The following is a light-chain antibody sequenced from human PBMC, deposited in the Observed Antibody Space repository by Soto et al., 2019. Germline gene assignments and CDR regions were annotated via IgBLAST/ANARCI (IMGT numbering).Light chain of an antibody. CDR3: QVWDSTSDHYV. CDR1: NIGSKS. Sequence: SYELTQPPSVSVAPGQTARIPCGGDNIGSKSVYWYQQKPGQAPVVVVYDGSDRPSGIPERFSGSNSGITATLTISRVEAGDEADYFCQVWDSTSDHYVFGAGTKVTVL. CDR2: DGS. V-gene: IGLV3-21*02. J-gene: IGLJ1*01.